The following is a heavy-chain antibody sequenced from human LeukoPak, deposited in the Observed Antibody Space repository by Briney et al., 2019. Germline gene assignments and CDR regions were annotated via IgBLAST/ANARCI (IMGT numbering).Heavy chain of an antibody. D-gene: IGHD3-10*01. CDR2: ISWNSGTI. J-gene: IGHJ4*02. CDR3: AKGYGSGTYYNPFDY. CDR1: GFTFDDYA. Sequence: GRSLRLSCAASGFTFDDYAMHWVRQAPGKGLEWVSGISWNSGTIGYADSVKGRFTISRDSAKNSLYLQMSSLRADDTALYYCAKGYGSGTYYNPFDYWGQGTLVTVSS. V-gene: IGHV3-9*01.